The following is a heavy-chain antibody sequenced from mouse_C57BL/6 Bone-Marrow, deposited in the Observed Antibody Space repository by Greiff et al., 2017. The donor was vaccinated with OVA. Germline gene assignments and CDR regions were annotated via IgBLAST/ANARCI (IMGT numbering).Heavy chain of an antibody. Sequence: EVQLQQSGPGMVKPSQSLSLTCTVTGYSITSGYDWHWIRHFPGNKLEWMGYISYSGSTNYNPSLKSRISITHDTSKNHFFLKLNSVTTEDTATYYCARSTYYFDYWGQGTTLTVSS. CDR2: ISYSGST. CDR3: ARSTYYFDY. J-gene: IGHJ2*01. CDR1: GYSITSGYD. V-gene: IGHV3-1*01. D-gene: IGHD5-1*01.